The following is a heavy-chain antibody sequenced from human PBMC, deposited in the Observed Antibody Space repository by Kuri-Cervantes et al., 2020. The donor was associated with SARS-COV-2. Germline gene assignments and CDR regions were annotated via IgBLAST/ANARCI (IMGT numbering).Heavy chain of an antibody. D-gene: IGHD2-15*01. CDR1: GFTFDDYA. V-gene: IGHV3-9*01. CDR2: ISWNSGSI. Sequence: SLKISCAASGFTFDDYAMHWVRQAPGKGLEWVSGISWNSGSIGYADSVKGRFTISRDNAKNSLYLQMNSLRAEDTALYCCAKDMESGGSYSTFDYWGQGTLVTVSS. J-gene: IGHJ4*02. CDR3: AKDMESGGSYSTFDY.